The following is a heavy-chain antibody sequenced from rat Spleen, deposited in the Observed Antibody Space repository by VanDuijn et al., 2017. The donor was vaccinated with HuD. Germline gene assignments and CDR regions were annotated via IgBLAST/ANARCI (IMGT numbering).Heavy chain of an antibody. V-gene: IGHV5-31*01. CDR1: GFTFNNYW. J-gene: IGHJ2*01. CDR3: ARQGGGYYFDY. Sequence: EVQLVESGGGLVQPGRSLRLSCVASGFTFNNYWMTWIRQAPGKGLEWIASITNTGASTYYPDSVKGRFTISRDNAKSTLYLQMNSLRSEDTATYYCARQGGGYYFDYWGQGVMVTVSS. D-gene: IGHD1-11*01. CDR2: ITNTGAST.